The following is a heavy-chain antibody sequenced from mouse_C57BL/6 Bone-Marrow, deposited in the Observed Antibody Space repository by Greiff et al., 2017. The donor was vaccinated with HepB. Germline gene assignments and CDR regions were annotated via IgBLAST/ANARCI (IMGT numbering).Heavy chain of an antibody. V-gene: IGHV1-55*01. CDR1: GYTFTSYW. CDR2: IYPGSGST. Sequence: QVQLQQPGAELVKPGASVKMSCKASGYTFTSYWITWVKQRPGQGLEWIGDIYPGSGSTNYNEKFKSKATLTVDTSSSTAYMQLSSLTSEDSAVYYCARGGPGRGGYYFDYWGQRTTLTVSS. CDR3: ARGGPGRGGYYFDY. J-gene: IGHJ2*01.